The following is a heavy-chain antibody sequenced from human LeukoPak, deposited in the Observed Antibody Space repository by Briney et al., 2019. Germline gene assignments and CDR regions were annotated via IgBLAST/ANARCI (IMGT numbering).Heavy chain of an antibody. Sequence: GGSLRLSCAASGFTFSSYGMHWVRQAPGKGLEWVAVISYDGSNKYYADSVKGRFTISRDNSKNTLYLQMNSLRAKDTAVYYCAKNRREWLFVAKYGMDVWGQGTTVTVSS. CDR2: ISYDGSNK. CDR3: AKNRREWLFVAKYGMDV. V-gene: IGHV3-30*18. D-gene: IGHD3-3*01. J-gene: IGHJ6*02. CDR1: GFTFSSYG.